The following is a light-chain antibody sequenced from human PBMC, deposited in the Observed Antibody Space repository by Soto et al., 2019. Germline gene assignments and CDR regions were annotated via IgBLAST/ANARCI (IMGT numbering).Light chain of an antibody. Sequence: DIQLTQSPSFLSASVGDRVTISCRASQGIASYLAWYQQKPGKAPELLIYAASTLQSGVPSRFSGSGSGTEFTLTISSLRPKDFATYYCQQLHTYPWTFGQGTRVEVK. J-gene: IGKJ1*01. CDR2: AAS. CDR1: QGIASY. V-gene: IGKV1-9*01. CDR3: QQLHTYPWT.